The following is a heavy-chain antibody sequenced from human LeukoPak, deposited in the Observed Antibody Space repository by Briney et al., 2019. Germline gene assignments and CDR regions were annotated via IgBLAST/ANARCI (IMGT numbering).Heavy chain of an antibody. CDR1: GFTFSSYS. D-gene: IGHD2-2*01. J-gene: IGHJ4*02. CDR2: ISSSSSTI. V-gene: IGHV3-48*01. CDR3: ARAPYFCSSTSCYDY. Sequence: GGSLRLSCAASGFTFSSYSMNWVRQAPGKGLEWVSYISSSSSTIYYADSVKGRFTISRDNAKNSLYLQMTSLRAEDTAVYYCARAPYFCSSTSCYDYWGQGTLVTVSS.